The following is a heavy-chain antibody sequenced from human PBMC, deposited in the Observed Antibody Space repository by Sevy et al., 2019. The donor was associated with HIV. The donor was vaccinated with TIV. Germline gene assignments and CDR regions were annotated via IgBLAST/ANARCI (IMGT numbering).Heavy chain of an antibody. CDR1: GFTFSSYA. J-gene: IGHJ4*02. Sequence: GGSLRLSCAASGFTFSSYAMSWVRQAPGKGLEWVSAISGSGGSTYYADSVKGRFTISRDNSKNTLYLQMNSLRAEDTAVYYCAKDRYILVVPAATEAFDYWGQGTLVTVSS. CDR3: AKDRYILVVPAATEAFDY. V-gene: IGHV3-23*01. CDR2: ISGSGGST. D-gene: IGHD2-2*01.